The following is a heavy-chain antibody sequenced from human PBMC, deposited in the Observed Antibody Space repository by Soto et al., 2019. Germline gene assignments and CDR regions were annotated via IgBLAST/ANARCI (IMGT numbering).Heavy chain of an antibody. CDR3: AKSITMIVVVPFDY. V-gene: IGHV3-23*01. Sequence: PGGSLRLSCAASGFTFSSYAMSWDRQAPGKGLEWVSAISGSGGSTYYADSVKGRFTISRDNSKNTLYLQMNSLRAEDTAVYYCAKSITMIVVVPFDYWGQGTLVTVSS. CDR1: GFTFSSYA. J-gene: IGHJ4*02. D-gene: IGHD3-22*01. CDR2: ISGSGGST.